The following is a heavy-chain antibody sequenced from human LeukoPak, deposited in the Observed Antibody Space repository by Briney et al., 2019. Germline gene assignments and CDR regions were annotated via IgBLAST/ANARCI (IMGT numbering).Heavy chain of an antibody. Sequence: GGSLRLSCAASGFTFDDYAMHWVRQAPGKGLEWVSGISWNSGSIGYADSVKGRFTISRDNAKYSLYLQMNSLRAEDTALYYCAKDMYSGSGWTFDYWGQGTLVTVSS. CDR3: AKDMYSGSGWTFDY. D-gene: IGHD6-19*01. V-gene: IGHV3-9*01. J-gene: IGHJ4*02. CDR1: GFTFDDYA. CDR2: ISWNSGSI.